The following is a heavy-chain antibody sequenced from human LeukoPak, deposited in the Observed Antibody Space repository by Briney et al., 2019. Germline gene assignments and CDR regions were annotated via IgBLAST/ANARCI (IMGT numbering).Heavy chain of an antibody. CDR3: ARDPLSSSSFDL. D-gene: IGHD6-13*01. V-gene: IGHV3-48*03. J-gene: IGHJ4*02. Sequence: GGSLRLSCAASGFTFSSYEMNWVRQAPGKGLEGVSYISSRSATIYYADSVKGRFTISRDNAKNSLYLQMNSLRAEDTAVYYCARDPLSSSSFDLWGQGTLVTVPP. CDR1: GFTFSSYE. CDR2: ISSRSATI.